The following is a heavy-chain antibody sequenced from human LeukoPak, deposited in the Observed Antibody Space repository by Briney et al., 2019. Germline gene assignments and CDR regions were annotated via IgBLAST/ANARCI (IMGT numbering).Heavy chain of an antibody. D-gene: IGHD6-6*01. Sequence: PSETLSLTCAVYGGSFSGYYWSWIRQPPGKGLEWIGEINHSGSTNYNPSLKSRVTISVDTSKNQFSLKLSSVTAADTAVYYCARGQVRFGGPQLVPAASNAQVFDYWGQGTLATVSS. V-gene: IGHV4-34*01. CDR2: INHSGST. CDR3: ARGQVRFGGPQLVPAASNAQVFDY. J-gene: IGHJ4*02. CDR1: GGSFSGYY.